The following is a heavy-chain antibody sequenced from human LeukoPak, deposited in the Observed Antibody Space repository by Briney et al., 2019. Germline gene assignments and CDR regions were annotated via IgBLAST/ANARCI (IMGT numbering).Heavy chain of an antibody. D-gene: IGHD3-10*01. CDR2: INWNGGST. CDR1: GFTFDDYG. CDR3: ARDSHLHLITMVRGVNFDY. Sequence: PGGSLRLSCAASGFTFDDYGMTWVRQAPGKGLEWVSGINWNGGSTGYADSVKGRFTISRDNAQNSLYLQMNSLRAEDTAVYYCARDSHLHLITMVRGVNFDYWGQGTLVTVSS. J-gene: IGHJ4*02. V-gene: IGHV3-20*04.